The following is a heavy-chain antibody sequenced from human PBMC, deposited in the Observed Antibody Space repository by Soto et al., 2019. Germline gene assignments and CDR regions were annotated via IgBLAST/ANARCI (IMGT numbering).Heavy chain of an antibody. D-gene: IGHD5-12*01. CDR1: GGSVSSGSYY. CDR3: ARDGDGYNY. CDR2: IYSSGST. Sequence: QVQLQESGPGLVKPSETLSLTCTVSGGSVSSGSYYWSWIRQPPGKGLEWIGYIYSSGSTSYNPSLKSRVTLSVATSKNHFSRKLSSVPAADTAVYYCARDGDGYNYWGQGTLVTVSS. V-gene: IGHV4-61*03. J-gene: IGHJ4*02.